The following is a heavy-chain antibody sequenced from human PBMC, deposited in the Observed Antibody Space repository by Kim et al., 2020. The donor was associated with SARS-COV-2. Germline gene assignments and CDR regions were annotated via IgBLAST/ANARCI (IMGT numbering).Heavy chain of an antibody. D-gene: IGHD1-26*01. CDR2: IKEDGSEK. CDR1: GFMLSYYW. Sequence: GGSLRLSCAASGFMLSYYWMKWVRQAPGKGLEWVANIKEDGSEKNYADSVMGRFTISRDNAKKSLYLQLDSLRVEDTAVYYCARGRRAPPKRFSVAWYYLDFWGQGTLVTVSS. CDR3: ARGRRAPPKRFSVAWYYLDF. V-gene: IGHV3-7*05. J-gene: IGHJ4*02.